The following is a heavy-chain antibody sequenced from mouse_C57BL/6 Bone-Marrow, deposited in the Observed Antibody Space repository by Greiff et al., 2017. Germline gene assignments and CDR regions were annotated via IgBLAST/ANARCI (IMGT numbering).Heavy chain of an antibody. CDR1: GYTFTNYW. V-gene: IGHV1-63*01. CDR2: IYPGGGYT. Sequence: QVQLKQSGAELVRPGTSVKMSCKASGYTFTNYWIGWAKQRPGHGLEWIGDIYPGGGYTNYNEKFKGKATLTADKSSSTAYMQLSSLTSEDSAIYYCALTMVTSWFAYWGQGTLVTVSA. CDR3: ALTMVTSWFAY. J-gene: IGHJ3*01. D-gene: IGHD2-2*01.